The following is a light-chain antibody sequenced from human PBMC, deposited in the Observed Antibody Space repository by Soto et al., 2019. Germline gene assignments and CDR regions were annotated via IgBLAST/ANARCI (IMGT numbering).Light chain of an antibody. CDR1: QSVSNN. CDR2: GAS. CDR3: QQYNDWPFT. Sequence: EIVMTQSPATLSVSPGERATLSCGASQSVSNNLAWYQQKPGQAPRLLIYGASTRATGIPARFSGSGSGTEFPLTISGLQSEDFALYYCQQYNDWPFTFAPGTKVDIK. V-gene: IGKV3-15*01. J-gene: IGKJ3*01.